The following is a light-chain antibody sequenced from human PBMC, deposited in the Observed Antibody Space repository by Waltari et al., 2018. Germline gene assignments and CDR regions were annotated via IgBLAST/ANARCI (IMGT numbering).Light chain of an antibody. CDR3: SSYTSSSTQV. V-gene: IGLV2-14*01. Sequence: QSALTQPASVSGSPGQSIPISCTGTSSHVVGYHYPSWDQQHPGKAPKLMIYEVRNRPSGVSNRFSGSKSGNTASLTISGLQAEDEADYYCSSYTSSSTQVFGGGTKLTVL. CDR1: SSHVVGYHY. J-gene: IGLJ3*02. CDR2: EVR.